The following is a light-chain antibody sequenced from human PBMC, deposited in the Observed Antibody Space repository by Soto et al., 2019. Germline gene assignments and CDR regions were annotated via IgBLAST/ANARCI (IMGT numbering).Light chain of an antibody. CDR3: QQGDSSPPT. CDR2: AAS. CDR1: QSISNF. V-gene: IGKV1-39*01. J-gene: IGKJ5*01. Sequence: DIQMTQSPSSLSASVGDRVTITCRASQSISNFLNWYQQKPGKAPKVLIFAASALQSGVPSRFSGSGSGTDFTLTVNSLQAEDFATYYCQQGDSSPPTFGQGTRLEI.